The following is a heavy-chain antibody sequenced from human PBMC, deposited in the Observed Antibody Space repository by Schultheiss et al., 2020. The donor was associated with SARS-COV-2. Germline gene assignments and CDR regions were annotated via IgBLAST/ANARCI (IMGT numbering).Heavy chain of an antibody. J-gene: IGHJ4*02. CDR3: ARGLSQLLLSYFDY. CDR1: GGSFSGYY. Sequence: SETLSLTCAVYGGSFSGYYWSWIRQPPGKGLEWIGYIYYSGSTNYNPSLKSRVTISVDTSKNQFSLKLSSVTAADTAVYYCARGLSQLLLSYFDYWGQGTLVTVSS. D-gene: IGHD2-2*01. CDR2: IYYSGST. V-gene: IGHV4-59*12.